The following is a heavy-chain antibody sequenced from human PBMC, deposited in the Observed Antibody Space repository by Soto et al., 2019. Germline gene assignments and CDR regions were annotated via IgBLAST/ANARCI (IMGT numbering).Heavy chain of an antibody. D-gene: IGHD6-6*01. V-gene: IGHV3-33*01. J-gene: IGHJ4*02. CDR2: IWYDGSNK. Sequence: GGSLRLSCAASGFTFSSYGMHWVRQAPGKGLEWVAVIWYDGSNKYYADSVKGRFTISRDNSKNTLYLQMNSLRAEDTAVYYCARDHRRIAARPQHGATPPDYWGQGTLVTVSS. CDR3: ARDHRRIAARPQHGATPPDY. CDR1: GFTFSSYG.